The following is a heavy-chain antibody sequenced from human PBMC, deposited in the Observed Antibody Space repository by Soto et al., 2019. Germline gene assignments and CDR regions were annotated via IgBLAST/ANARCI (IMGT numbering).Heavy chain of an antibody. Sequence: SEKVSCKASGGTFSSYAISWVRQAPGQGLEWMGGIIPIFGTANYAQKFQGRVTITADESTSTAYMELSSLRSADTAVYYCARAMTTVTTAVDYWGQGTLVTVSS. CDR2: IIPIFGTA. V-gene: IGHV1-69*13. CDR1: GGTFSSYA. D-gene: IGHD4-4*01. J-gene: IGHJ4*02. CDR3: ARAMTTVTTAVDY.